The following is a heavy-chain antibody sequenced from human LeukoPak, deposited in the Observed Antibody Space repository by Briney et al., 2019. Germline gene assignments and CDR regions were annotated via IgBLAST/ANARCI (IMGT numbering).Heavy chain of an antibody. D-gene: IGHD1-26*01. CDR1: GYTFTSYY. J-gene: IGHJ4*02. CDR3: ARGDLSGSYYAEHFDY. CDR2: INPSGGST. Sequence: ASVKVSCKASGYTFTSYYMHWLRQAPGQGLEWMGIINPSGGSTNYAQKLQGRVTMTTDTSTSTAYMELRSLRSDDTAVYYCARGDLSGSYYAEHFDYWGQGTLVTVSS. V-gene: IGHV1-46*01.